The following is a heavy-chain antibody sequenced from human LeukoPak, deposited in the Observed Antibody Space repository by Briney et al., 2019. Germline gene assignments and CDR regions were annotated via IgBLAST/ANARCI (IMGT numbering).Heavy chain of an antibody. J-gene: IGHJ4*02. Sequence: GGSLRLSCTASKFTFSHYGMQWVRQAPGKGLEWVAVISSDGSIKVYADSVKGRFTISRDNSKNTLYLQRSSLRAEDTAVYYRARGRATYCFDYWGQGTLVTVSS. CDR1: KFTFSHYG. V-gene: IGHV3-30*03. CDR2: ISSDGSIK. CDR3: ARGRATYCFDY. D-gene: IGHD2-21*01.